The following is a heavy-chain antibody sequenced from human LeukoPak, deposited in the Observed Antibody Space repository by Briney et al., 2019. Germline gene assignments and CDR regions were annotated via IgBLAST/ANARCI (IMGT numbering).Heavy chain of an antibody. Sequence: ASVKVSCKASGYTFTSYYMHWVRQAPGQGLEWMGIINPSGGSTSYAQKFQGRVTMTRDTSTSTVYIELSSLRSEDTAVYYCARDEKVGATTVGFDPWGQGTLVTVSS. J-gene: IGHJ5*02. V-gene: IGHV1-46*01. CDR2: INPSGGST. CDR1: GYTFTSYY. D-gene: IGHD1-26*01. CDR3: ARDEKVGATTVGFDP.